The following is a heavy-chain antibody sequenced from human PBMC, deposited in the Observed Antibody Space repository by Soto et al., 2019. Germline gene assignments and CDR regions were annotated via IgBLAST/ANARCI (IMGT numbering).Heavy chain of an antibody. J-gene: IGHJ5*02. D-gene: IGHD4-17*01. V-gene: IGHV3-23*01. CDR3: AIPREYGDYTAWFDP. Sequence: EVQLLESGGGLVQPGGSLRLSCAASGITFSSYAMSWVRQAPGKGLEWVSAISGSGGSTYCADSVKGRFTISRDNSKNTLDLQMNSLRAEDTAVYYSAIPREYGDYTAWFDPWGQGPLVTVSS. CDR1: GITFSSYA. CDR2: ISGSGGST.